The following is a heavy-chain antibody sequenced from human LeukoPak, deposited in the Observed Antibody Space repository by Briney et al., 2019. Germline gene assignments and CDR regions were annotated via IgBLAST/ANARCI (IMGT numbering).Heavy chain of an antibody. J-gene: IGHJ5*02. CDR2: ISSSSSYT. CDR3: AREPSSAAFDP. D-gene: IGHD3-3*01. V-gene: IGHV3-21*01. Sequence: PGGSLRLSCAASGFTFSTYSMNWVRQAPGKGLEWVSVISSSSSYTYYLDSVRGRFTISRDNAKNSLYLQRNSLRAEDTAVYYCAREPSSAAFDPWGQGTLVTVSS. CDR1: GFTFSTYS.